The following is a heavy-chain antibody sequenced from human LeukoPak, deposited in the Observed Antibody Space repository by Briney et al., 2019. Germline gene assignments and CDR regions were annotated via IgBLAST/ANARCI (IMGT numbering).Heavy chain of an antibody. CDR3: VRDRGRASVDY. Sequence: GGSLRLSCEASGFTFRSYWMHWVRQAPGKGLMWVSRIETDGSSTNYADSVKGRFTISRDNARNTVYLQMNSLRVEDTAVYYCVRDRGRASVDYWGQGTLVTVSS. D-gene: IGHD1-26*01. J-gene: IGHJ4*02. CDR1: GFTFRSYW. V-gene: IGHV3-74*01. CDR2: IETDGSST.